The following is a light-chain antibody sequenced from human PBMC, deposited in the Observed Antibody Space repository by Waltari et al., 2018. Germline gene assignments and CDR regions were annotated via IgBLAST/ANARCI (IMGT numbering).Light chain of an antibody. V-gene: IGLV2-14*01. Sequence: QSALTQPASVSGSPGQSITISCPGTSSYVGGYNYVSWYQQHPGKAPKLMIYEVSNRPSGVSNRFSGSKSGNTASLTISGLQAEDEADYYCSSYTSSSPVVFGGGTKLTVL. CDR2: EVS. CDR1: SSYVGGYNY. J-gene: IGLJ2*01. CDR3: SSYTSSSPVV.